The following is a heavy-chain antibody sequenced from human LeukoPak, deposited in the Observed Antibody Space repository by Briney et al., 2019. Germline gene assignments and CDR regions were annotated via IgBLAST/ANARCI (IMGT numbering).Heavy chain of an antibody. CDR3: ARAYRGYGGKTYYFDY. CDR2: INPNSGGT. D-gene: IGHD4-23*01. CDR1: GYTFTGYY. J-gene: IGHJ4*02. V-gene: IGHV1-2*02. Sequence: GASVKVSCKASGYTFTGYYMHWVRQAPGQGLEWMGWINPNSGGTNYAQKFQGRVTMTRNTSISTAYMELSSLRSEDTAVYYCARAYRGYGGKTYYFDYWGQGTLVTVSS.